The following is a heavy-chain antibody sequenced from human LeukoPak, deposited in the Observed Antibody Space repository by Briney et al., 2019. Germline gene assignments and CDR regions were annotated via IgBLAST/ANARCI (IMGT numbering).Heavy chain of an antibody. D-gene: IGHD6-13*01. CDR1: GFTFSDHY. Sequence: AGGSLRLSCAASGFTFSDHYMDWVRQAPGKGLEWVGRIRIKANSYTTEYAASVKGRFTISRDDSKNSLSLQMNSLRTEDTAVYYCARAHGSSWAGSYFDFWGPGTLVTVSS. V-gene: IGHV3-72*01. CDR3: ARAHGSSWAGSYFDF. CDR2: IRIKANSYTT. J-gene: IGHJ4*02.